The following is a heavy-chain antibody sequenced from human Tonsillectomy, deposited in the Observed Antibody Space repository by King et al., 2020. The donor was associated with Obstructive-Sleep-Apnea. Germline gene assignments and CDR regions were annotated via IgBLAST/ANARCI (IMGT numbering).Heavy chain of an antibody. D-gene: IGHD6-13*01. V-gene: IGHV4-39*07. J-gene: IGHJ4*02. CDR2: IYYSGST. CDR1: GGSITSSIYY. CDR3: ARVVSSTSWNHPETYYFDY. Sequence: QLQESGPGLVKPSQTLSLTCTVSGGSITSSIYYWGWIRQPPGKGLEWIGNIYYSGSTYYNPSLKSRVTISLDTSKNQFSLKLSSVTAADTAVYYCARVVSSTSWNHPETYYFDYWGQGTLVTVSS.